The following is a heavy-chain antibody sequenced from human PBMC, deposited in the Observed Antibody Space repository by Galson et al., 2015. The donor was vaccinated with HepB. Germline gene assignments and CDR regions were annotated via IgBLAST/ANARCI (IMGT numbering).Heavy chain of an antibody. V-gene: IGHV1-18*01. CDR1: GYTFSTYC. D-gene: IGHD2-15*01. J-gene: IGHJ5*01. Sequence: SVKVSCKASGYTFSTYCITWVRQAPGKGLEWIGSISPSPYNPYTNYARKLQGSVTITTDTSTSTAYMEIRSLRSDDTAAYYCARGALVVVVGATQNNWSDSWGQGTLVTVSS. CDR3: ARGALVVVVGATQNNWSDS. CDR2: ISPSPYNPYT.